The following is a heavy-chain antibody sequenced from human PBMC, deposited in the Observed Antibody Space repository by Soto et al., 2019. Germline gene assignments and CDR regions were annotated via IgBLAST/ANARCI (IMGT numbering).Heavy chain of an antibody. CDR2: IIPIFGTA. Sequence: ASVKVSCKASGGTFSSYAISWVRQAPGQGLEWMGGIIPIFGTANYAQKFQGRVTITADESTSTAYMELSSLRSEDTAVYYCARSRPSELRFLEWLSPPYYYYGMDVWGQGTTVTVSS. CDR1: GGTFSSYA. D-gene: IGHD3-3*01. CDR3: ARSRPSELRFLEWLSPPYYYYGMDV. V-gene: IGHV1-69*13. J-gene: IGHJ6*02.